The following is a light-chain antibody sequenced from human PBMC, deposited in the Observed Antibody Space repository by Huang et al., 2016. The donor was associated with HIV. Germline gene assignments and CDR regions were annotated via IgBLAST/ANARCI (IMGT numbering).Light chain of an antibody. CDR2: WAS. Sequence: DIVITQSPDSLTVSLGERDTINRRASQSLFFSYNKRSYLAWYQKKPGQPPKLVISWASARESGCPDRFSGSGSDTHFTLTINSLQAEDVAVYYCQQYYHNPLTFGGGTKVEI. CDR3: QQYYHNPLT. V-gene: IGKV4-1*01. CDR1: QSLFFSYNKRSY. J-gene: IGKJ4*01.